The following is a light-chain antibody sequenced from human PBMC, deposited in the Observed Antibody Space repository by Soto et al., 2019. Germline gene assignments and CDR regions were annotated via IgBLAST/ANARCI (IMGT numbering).Light chain of an antibody. J-gene: IGKJ3*01. V-gene: IGKV1-5*01. CDR1: QTISRW. CDR3: QQYGSSIT. Sequence: DIQMTQSPSTLSASVGDTVTITFRASQTISRWLAWYQQKPGKAPRLLIYTASTLESGVPSRFSASGSGTDFTLTISRLEPEDFAVYYCQQYGSSITFGPGTKVDIK. CDR2: TAS.